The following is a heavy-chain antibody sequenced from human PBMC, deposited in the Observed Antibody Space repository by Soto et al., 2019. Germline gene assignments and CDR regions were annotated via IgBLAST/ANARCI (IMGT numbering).Heavy chain of an antibody. V-gene: IGHV4-38-2*01. D-gene: IGHD3-9*01. CDR3: ARRSNYFHILTASYRYHFDY. CDR2: IYYTGST. CDR1: GYSIISGYF. Sequence: LSETLSLTCDVSGYSIISGYFWGWIRQPPGKGLEWIGSIYYTGSTSYNPSLGSRVTISVDTSKNHFSLKLSSVTAADTAVYYCARRSNYFHILTASYRYHFDYWGQGILVTVSS. J-gene: IGHJ4*02.